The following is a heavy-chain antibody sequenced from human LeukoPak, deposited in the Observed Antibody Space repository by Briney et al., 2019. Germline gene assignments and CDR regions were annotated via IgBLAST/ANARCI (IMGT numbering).Heavy chain of an antibody. J-gene: IGHJ4*02. CDR3: ARAGMTKVPSSHFDY. Sequence: SETLSLTCAVSGGSISSSNWWSWVRQPPGKGLEWIGEIYHSGGTNYNPSLKSRDPISVDKSKNQLSLSLSSVTAGDTAVFYCARAGMTKVPSSHFDYWRRGTLV. CDR1: GGSISSSNW. V-gene: IGHV4-4*02. CDR2: IYHSGGT. D-gene: IGHD4-17*01.